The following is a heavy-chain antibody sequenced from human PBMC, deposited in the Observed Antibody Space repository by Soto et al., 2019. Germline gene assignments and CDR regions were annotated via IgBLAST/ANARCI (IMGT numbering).Heavy chain of an antibody. J-gene: IGHJ4*02. CDR3: AKDEYYDSSGYPDY. CDR1: GFTFVDYA. V-gene: IGHV3-43D*04. Sequence: VGSLRLSCAASGFTFVDYAMHWVRQAPGKGLEWVSLISWDGGSTYYADSVKGRFTISRDNSKNSLYLQMNSLRAEDTALYYCAKDEYYDSSGYPDYWGQGTLVTVSS. CDR2: ISWDGGST. D-gene: IGHD3-22*01.